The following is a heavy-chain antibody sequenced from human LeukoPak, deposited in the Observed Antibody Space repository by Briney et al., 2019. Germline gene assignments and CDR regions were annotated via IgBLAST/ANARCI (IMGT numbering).Heavy chain of an antibody. CDR1: GFTFSSYS. J-gene: IGHJ4*02. CDR3: ARDLKYSGYDSDY. CDR2: ISSSSSYI. Sequence: GGSLRLSCAASGFTFSSYSMNWVHQAPGKGLEWVSSISSSSSYIYYADSVKGRFTISRDNAKNSLYLQMNSLRAEDTAVYYCARDLKYSGYDSDYWGQGTLVTVSS. V-gene: IGHV3-21*01. D-gene: IGHD5-12*01.